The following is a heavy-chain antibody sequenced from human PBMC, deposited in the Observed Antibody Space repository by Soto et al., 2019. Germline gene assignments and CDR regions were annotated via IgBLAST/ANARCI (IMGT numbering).Heavy chain of an antibody. CDR1: GYTFTSYD. CDR3: ARLLSITIFGVVPDV. CDR2: MNPNSGNT. Sequence: EASVKVSCKASGYTFTSYDINWVRQATGQGLEWMGWMNPNSGNTGYAQKFQGRVTMTRNTSISTAYMELSSLRSEDTAVYYCARLLSITIFGVVPDVWGQGTTVTVSS. V-gene: IGHV1-8*01. D-gene: IGHD3-3*01. J-gene: IGHJ6*02.